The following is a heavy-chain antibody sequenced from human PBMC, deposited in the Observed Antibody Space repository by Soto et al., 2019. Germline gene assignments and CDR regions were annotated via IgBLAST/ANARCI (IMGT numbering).Heavy chain of an antibody. Sequence: ASVNVSFKVSGYTLTELSMHWVRQAPGKGLELMGGFDPEDGETIYAQKFQGRVTMTEDTFTDKAYMELSSLRSEDTAVYYCETKAREYYGSVSLDSWGHAILVTVSS. J-gene: IGHJ5*01. CDR1: GYTLTELS. V-gene: IGHV1-24*01. CDR3: ETKAREYYGSVSLDS. D-gene: IGHD3-10*01. CDR2: FDPEDGET.